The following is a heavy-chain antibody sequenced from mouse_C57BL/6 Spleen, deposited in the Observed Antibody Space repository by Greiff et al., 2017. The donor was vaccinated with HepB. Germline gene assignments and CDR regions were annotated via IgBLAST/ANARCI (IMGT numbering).Heavy chain of an antibody. V-gene: IGHV3-6*01. CDR2: ISYDGSN. D-gene: IGHD2-5*01. CDR3: ARGDSNYAYYYAMDY. Sequence: EVKLQESGPGLVKPSQSLSLTCSVTGYSITSGYYWNWIRQFPGNKLEWMGYISYDGSNNYNPSLKNRISITRDTSKNQFFLKLNSVTTEDTATYYCARGDSNYAYYYAMDYWGQGTSVTVSS. J-gene: IGHJ4*01. CDR1: GYSITSGYY.